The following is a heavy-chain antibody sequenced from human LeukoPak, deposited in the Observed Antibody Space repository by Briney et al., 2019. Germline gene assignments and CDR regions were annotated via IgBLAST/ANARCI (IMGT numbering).Heavy chain of an antibody. V-gene: IGHV3-72*01. CDR2: MRNKDRSYTT. CDR3: AVIVGARSFAY. J-gene: IGHJ4*02. CDR1: GFTFSDYY. D-gene: IGHD1-26*01. Sequence: SLRLSCAASGFTFSDYYMDWGRQGPGQGLEWVGRMRNKDRSYTTEYAAPVKGRFTISRDDSKNSLYLPMNNLTIEHTALYYCAVIVGARSFAYWGQGTLVTVSS.